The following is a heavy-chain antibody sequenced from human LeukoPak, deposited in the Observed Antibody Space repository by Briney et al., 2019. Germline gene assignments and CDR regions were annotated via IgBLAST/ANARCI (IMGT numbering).Heavy chain of an antibody. J-gene: IGHJ5*02. CDR3: ARDSGPSVAPPGWFDP. V-gene: IGHV3-30*04. CDR2: ITYDGSNK. CDR1: GLTFSSYA. Sequence: GRSMRLSCAASGLTFSSYAMHWVRQAPGKGLEWVAAITYDGSNKYYADSVKGRFTISRDNSKNTLYLQMNSLRAEDTAVYYCARDSGPSVAPPGWFDPWGQGTLVTVSS. D-gene: IGHD6-19*01.